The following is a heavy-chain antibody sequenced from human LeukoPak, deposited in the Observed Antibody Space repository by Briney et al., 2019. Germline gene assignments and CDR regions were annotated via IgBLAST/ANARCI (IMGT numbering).Heavy chain of an antibody. D-gene: IGHD6-13*01. CDR3: ARERRGYSSSWTHFDY. V-gene: IGHV3-48*01. J-gene: IGHJ4*02. Sequence: GGSLRLSCAASGFTFSDYSMNWVRQAPGKGLEWVSYISSSSSTVYYADSVKGRFTISRDNAKNPLYLQMNSLRAEDTAVYYCARERRGYSSSWTHFDYWGQGTLVTVSS. CDR2: ISSSSSTV. CDR1: GFTFSDYS.